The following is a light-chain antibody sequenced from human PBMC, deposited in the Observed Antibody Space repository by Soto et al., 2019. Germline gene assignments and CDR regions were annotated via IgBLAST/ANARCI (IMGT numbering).Light chain of an antibody. CDR1: QSVGRIY. V-gene: IGKV3-20*01. Sequence: EIVLTQSPGTLSLSPGERASLSCRAGQSVGRIYLASYQQTPGQAPSLLIYGASRRATAIPDRFSGSGSGTDFTLTISRLEPEYFAVYYCQQYGSSPRTFVQGT. CDR2: GAS. CDR3: QQYGSSPRT. J-gene: IGKJ1*01.